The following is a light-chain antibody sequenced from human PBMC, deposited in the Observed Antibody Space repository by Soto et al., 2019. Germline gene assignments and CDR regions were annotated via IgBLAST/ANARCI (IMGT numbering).Light chain of an antibody. J-gene: IGKJ1*01. CDR3: QQSYGTPWT. CDR1: QSISNH. CDR2: AAS. V-gene: IGKV1-39*01. Sequence: DIQMTQSASSLSASVRDRITITCLASQSISNHLNWYQQKPGKGPNLLIYAASSLQRGVPSRFSGSGSGRDFVLTISSLQPEDSATYYCQQSYGTPWTFGQGTNVDI.